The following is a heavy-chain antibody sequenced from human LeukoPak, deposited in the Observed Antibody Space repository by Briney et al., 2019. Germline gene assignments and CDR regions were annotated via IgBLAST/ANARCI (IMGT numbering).Heavy chain of an antibody. J-gene: IGHJ4*02. V-gene: IGHV1-2*02. D-gene: IGHD3-22*01. CDR2: INPNSGGT. Sequence: ASVKVSCKSSGYXFTGYYMHWVRQAPGQGLEWMGWINPNSGGTNYAQKFQGRVTMTRDTSISTAYMELSGLRSDDTAVYYCARDLDDSSGYTDYWGQGTLVTVSS. CDR3: ARDLDDSSGYTDY. CDR1: GYXFTGYY.